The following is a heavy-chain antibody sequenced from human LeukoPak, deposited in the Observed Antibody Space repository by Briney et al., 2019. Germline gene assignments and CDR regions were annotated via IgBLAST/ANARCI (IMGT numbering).Heavy chain of an antibody. Sequence: GGSLRLSCVASELSIRLFAMYWVRQAPGKGLEWVAFIRYDGSNKYYADSVKGRFTISRDDSKNTLFLQMNSLRAEDTAIYYCAKDSFSYNGIFDALDVWGQGTMVTVSS. CDR1: ELSIRLFA. CDR3: AKDSFSYNGIFDALDV. V-gene: IGHV3-30*02. J-gene: IGHJ3*01. D-gene: IGHD2-8*01. CDR2: IRYDGSNK.